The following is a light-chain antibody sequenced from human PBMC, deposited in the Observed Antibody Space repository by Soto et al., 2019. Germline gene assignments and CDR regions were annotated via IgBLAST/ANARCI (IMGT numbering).Light chain of an antibody. J-gene: IGKJ4*01. CDR1: QSVSNN. CDR2: GAS. Sequence: EIEMTQSPDTLFVSPGERATLSCRASQSVSNNLAWYQQKPGQAPRLLIYGASTRATGIPARFSGSASGTAFTLTISSLQAEDIAVYYCQQYHDWPCTFGGGTEVEI. V-gene: IGKV3-15*01. CDR3: QQYHDWPCT.